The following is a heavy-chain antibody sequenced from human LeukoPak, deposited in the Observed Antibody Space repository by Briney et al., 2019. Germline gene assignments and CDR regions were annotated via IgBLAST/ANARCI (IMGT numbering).Heavy chain of an antibody. CDR3: ARTLWCTNGVCYRGYYGMDV. V-gene: IGHV1-46*01. J-gene: IGHJ6*02. Sequence: GASVKVSCKASGYTFTSYYMHWVRQAPGQGLEWMGIINPRGGSTSYAQKFQGRVTITADESTSTAYMELSSLRSEDTAVYYCARTLWCTNGVCYRGYYGMDVWGQGTTVTVSS. CDR2: INPRGGST. CDR1: GYTFTSYY. D-gene: IGHD2-8*01.